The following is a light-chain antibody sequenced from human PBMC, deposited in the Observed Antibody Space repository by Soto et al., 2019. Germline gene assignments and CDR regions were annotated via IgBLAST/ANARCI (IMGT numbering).Light chain of an antibody. V-gene: IGLV2-8*01. CDR3: RSYSGTNCHYV. J-gene: IGLJ1*01. Sequence: HSVLTQPPSASGSFGQSVTISCTGTSSDVGGYNYVSWYQQHPGKAPKLMIYEVSERPSGVPDRFSGSKSGNTSSLTVSGLQADDEADYYCRSYSGTNCHYVVGNGTKVTVL. CDR1: SSDVGGYNY. CDR2: EVS.